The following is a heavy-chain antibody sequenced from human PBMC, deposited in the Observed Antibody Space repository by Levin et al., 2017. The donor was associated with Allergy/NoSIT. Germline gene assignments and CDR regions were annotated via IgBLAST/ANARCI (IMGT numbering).Heavy chain of an antibody. V-gene: IGHV4-31*03. CDR2: IYYSGST. D-gene: IGHD3-22*01. J-gene: IGHJ4*02. CDR3: ARDLGGLGYYDSSGYPHGYFDY. Sequence: SETLSLTCTVSGGSISSGGYYWSWIRQHPGKGLEWIGYIYYSGSTYYNPSLKSRVTISVDTSKNQFSLKLSSVTAADTAVYYCARDLGGLGYYDSSGYPHGYFDYWGQGTLVTVSS. CDR1: GGSISSGGYY.